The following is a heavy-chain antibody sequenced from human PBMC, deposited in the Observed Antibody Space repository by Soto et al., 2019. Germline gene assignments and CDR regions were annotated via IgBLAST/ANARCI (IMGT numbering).Heavy chain of an antibody. CDR1: GFTFSNYA. CDR3: ARVRAPAYGSGSYSYHFYAMDV. J-gene: IGHJ6*02. CDR2: ISYDGSNK. D-gene: IGHD3-10*01. Sequence: PGGSLRLSCAASGFTFSNYAMHWVRQAPGKGLDWVAIISYDGSNKYYADSVKGRFTISRDNSKNTLFLQMNSLRPEDTAVYYCARVRAPAYGSGSYSYHFYAMDVWGQGTTVTVSS. V-gene: IGHV3-30-3*01.